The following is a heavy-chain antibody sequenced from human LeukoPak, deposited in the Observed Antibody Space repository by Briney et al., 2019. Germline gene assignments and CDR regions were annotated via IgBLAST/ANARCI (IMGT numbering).Heavy chain of an antibody. CDR2: ISSSSSYI. D-gene: IGHD3-3*01. V-gene: IGHV3-21*04. CDR3: AKDGGWRN. J-gene: IGHJ4*02. CDR1: GFTFSSYS. Sequence: PGGSLRLSCAASGFTFSSYSMNWVRQAPGKGLEWVSSISSSSSYIYYADSVKGRFTISRDNSKNTLYLQMNSLRAEDTAVYYCAKDGGWRNWGQGTLVTVSS.